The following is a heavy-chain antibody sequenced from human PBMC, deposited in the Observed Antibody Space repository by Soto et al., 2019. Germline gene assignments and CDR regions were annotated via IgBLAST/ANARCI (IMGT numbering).Heavy chain of an antibody. CDR2: IYYSGST. J-gene: IGHJ3*02. CDR3: ARSEQQLDAFDI. CDR1: GGSISSSGYY. Sequence: SETLSLTCTVSGGSISSSGYYGGWIHQPPGKGLEWIGSIYYSGSTYYNPSPKSRVTISVGTSKNQFSPKLSSVTAADTAVYYCARSEQQLDAFDIWGHGTMFTVSS. D-gene: IGHD6-13*01. V-gene: IGHV4-39*01.